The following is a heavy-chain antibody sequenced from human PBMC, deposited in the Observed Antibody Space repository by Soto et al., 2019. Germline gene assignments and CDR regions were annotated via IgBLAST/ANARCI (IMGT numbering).Heavy chain of an antibody. CDR2: VSLTGDRT. Sequence: GGSLRLSCVASRFSFSSYEMSWVRQAAGKGLEWVSRVSLTGDRTTYAGSVKGRFTVSRDNFKNTLYLEMDSLRAEDTAIYYCARGGGYCTPTSCAIDSWGRGTPVTVSS. V-gene: IGHV3-23*01. CDR1: RFSFSSYE. CDR3: ARGGGYCTPTSCAIDS. D-gene: IGHD2-8*01. J-gene: IGHJ4*02.